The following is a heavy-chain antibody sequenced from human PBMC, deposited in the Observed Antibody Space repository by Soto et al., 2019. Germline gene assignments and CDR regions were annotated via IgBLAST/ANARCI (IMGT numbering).Heavy chain of an antibody. J-gene: IGHJ6*02. CDR1: GFPFSNYN. D-gene: IGHD3-10*01. Sequence: PGGSLRLSCAASGFPFSNYNMNWVRQAPGKGLEWVSFINYSGKTIYYADPVKGRFTISRDNAKNSLYLQMNSLRDEDTAVYYCAIFEASGPLDVWGQGTTVTVSS. CDR2: INYSGKTI. V-gene: IGHV3-48*02. CDR3: AIFEASGPLDV.